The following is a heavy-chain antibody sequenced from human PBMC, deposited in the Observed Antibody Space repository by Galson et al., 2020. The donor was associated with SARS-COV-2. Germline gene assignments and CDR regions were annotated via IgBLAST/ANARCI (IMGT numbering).Heavy chain of an antibody. CDR2: ISWNSGNI. J-gene: IGHJ4*02. CDR3: ATTTDYYDSSGKTDY. V-gene: IGHV3-9*01. D-gene: IGHD3-22*01. CDR1: GFTFDDYA. Sequence: SLKISCAASGFTFDDYAMHWVRQAPGKGLEWVSGISWNSGNIGYADSVKGRFTISRDNAKNSLYLQMNSLRAEDTALYYCATTTDYYDSSGKTDYWGQGTLVTVSS.